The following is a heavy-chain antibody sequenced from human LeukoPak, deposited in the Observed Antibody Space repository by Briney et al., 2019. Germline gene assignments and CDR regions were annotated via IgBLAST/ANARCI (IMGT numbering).Heavy chain of an antibody. CDR3: AKLYYYDSSGYLTAAHAFDI. CDR1: GFTFSSYW. D-gene: IGHD3-22*01. V-gene: IGHV3-7*01. CDR2: IKQDGSET. Sequence: GGSLRLSCAASGFTFSSYWMSWVRQAPGKGLEWVANIKQDGSETYYVDSVRGRFTISRDNAKNSLYLQLNSLRAEDTAVYYCAKLYYYDSSGYLTAAHAFDIWGQGTMVTVSS. J-gene: IGHJ3*02.